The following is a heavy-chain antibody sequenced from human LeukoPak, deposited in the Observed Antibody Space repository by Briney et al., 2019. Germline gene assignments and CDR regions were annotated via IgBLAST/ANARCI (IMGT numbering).Heavy chain of an antibody. V-gene: IGHV3-30*04. CDR1: GFTFSSYA. D-gene: IGHD3-10*01. Sequence: GGSLRLSCAASGFTFSSYAMHWVRQAPGKGLEWVAVISYDGSNKYYADSVKGRFTISRDNSKNTLYLQMNSLRAEDTAVYYCAKASFGGGMDVWGQGTTVTVSS. CDR2: ISYDGSNK. CDR3: AKASFGGGMDV. J-gene: IGHJ6*02.